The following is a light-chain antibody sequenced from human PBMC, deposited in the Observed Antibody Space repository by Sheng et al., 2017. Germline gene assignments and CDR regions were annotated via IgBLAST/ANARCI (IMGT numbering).Light chain of an antibody. CDR1: QTIGSN. V-gene: IGKV3-15*01. Sequence: ESMMTQSPATLSVSPGERVTLSCGANQTIGSNLAWYRQTPGQPPSLLISGASSRATGVPARFSASGSGTHFSLTISRLQSEDFAVYYCQQYENWPLTFGPGTKV. J-gene: IGKJ3*01. CDR3: QQYENWPLT. CDR2: GAS.